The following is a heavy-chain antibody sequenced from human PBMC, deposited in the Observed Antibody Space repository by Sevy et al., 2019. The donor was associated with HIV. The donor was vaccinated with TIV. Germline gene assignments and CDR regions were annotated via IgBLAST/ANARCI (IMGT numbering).Heavy chain of an antibody. J-gene: IGHJ4*02. D-gene: IGHD3-16*02. V-gene: IGHV3-30-3*01. CDR2: ISYDGSNK. CDR1: GFIFSSYA. CDR3: ARDPTDYVWGSYRYSYYFDY. Sequence: GGSLRLSCAASGFIFSSYAMHWVRQAPGKGLEWVAVISYDGSNKYYADSVKGRFTISRDNSKNTLYLQMNSLRAEDTAVYYCARDPTDYVWGSYRYSYYFDYWGQGTLVTVSS.